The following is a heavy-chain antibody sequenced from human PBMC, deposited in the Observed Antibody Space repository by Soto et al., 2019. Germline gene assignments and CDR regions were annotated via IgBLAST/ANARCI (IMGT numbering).Heavy chain of an antibody. Sequence: ASVKVSCKASGYTFTSYDINWVRQATGQGLEWMGWMNPNSGNTGYAQKFQGRVTMTRNTSISTAYMELSSLRSEDTAVYYCASAYFYDSSGYYIYCGMDVWGQGTTVTVSS. J-gene: IGHJ6*01. CDR2: MNPNSGNT. CDR1: GYTFTSYD. CDR3: ASAYFYDSSGYYIYCGMDV. V-gene: IGHV1-8*01. D-gene: IGHD3-22*01.